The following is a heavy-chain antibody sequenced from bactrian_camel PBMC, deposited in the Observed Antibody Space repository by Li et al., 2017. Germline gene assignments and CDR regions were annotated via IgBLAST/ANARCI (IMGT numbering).Heavy chain of an antibody. D-gene: IGHD5*01. J-gene: IGHJ4*01. CDR2: LWAGGPST. CDR1: GLTLATYT. V-gene: IGHV3S7*01. CDR3: VADETGWGNLGH. Sequence: HVQLVESGGGLVQAGGSLRLSCTVSGLTLATYTMGWFRQAPGKGLEWVSSLWAGGPSTYYTDSVQGRFTISKDNAKNTLYLQMNSLKPEDTARYYCVADETGWGNLGHWGQGTQVTVS.